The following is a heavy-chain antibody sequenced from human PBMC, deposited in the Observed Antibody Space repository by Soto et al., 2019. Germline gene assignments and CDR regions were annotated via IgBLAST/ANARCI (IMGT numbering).Heavy chain of an antibody. CDR3: ARGRAVGIAVALNWFDP. J-gene: IGHJ5*02. D-gene: IGHD6-19*01. CDR1: GFTFSSYS. CDR2: ISSSSSTI. V-gene: IGHV3-48*02. Sequence: EVQLVESGGGLVQPGGSLRLSCAASGFTFSSYSMNWVRQAPGKGLEWVSYISSSSSTIYYADSVKGRFTISRDNAKNSLYLQMNSLRDEDAAVYYSARGRAVGIAVALNWFDPWGQGTLVTVSS.